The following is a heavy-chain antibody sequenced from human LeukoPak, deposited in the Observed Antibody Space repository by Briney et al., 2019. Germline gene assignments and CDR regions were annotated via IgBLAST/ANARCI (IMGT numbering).Heavy chain of an antibody. J-gene: IGHJ4*02. CDR2: ISAYNGNT. V-gene: IGHV1-18*01. D-gene: IGHD5-18*01. CDR1: GYTFTSYG. CDR3: ARALPMRSYGYPGGY. Sequence: ASVKVSCKASGYTFTSYGISWVRQAPGQGLEWMGWISAYNGNTNYAQKLQGRVTMTTDTSTSTAYMELSSLRSEDTAVYYCARALPMRSYGYPGGYWGQGTLVTVSS.